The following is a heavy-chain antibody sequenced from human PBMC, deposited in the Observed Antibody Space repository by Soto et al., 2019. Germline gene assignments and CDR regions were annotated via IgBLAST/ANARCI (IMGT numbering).Heavy chain of an antibody. D-gene: IGHD3-3*01. Sequence: QVQLVQSGAEVKKPGSSVKVSCKASGGTFSSYAISWVRQAPGQGLEWMGGIIPIFGTANYAQKFQGRVTITADESTSTAYMELSSLRSEDTAVYYCATPSSGYYIGKDHYYYGMDVWGQGTTVTVSS. J-gene: IGHJ6*02. CDR2: IIPIFGTA. CDR3: ATPSSGYYIGKDHYYYGMDV. V-gene: IGHV1-69*01. CDR1: GGTFSSYA.